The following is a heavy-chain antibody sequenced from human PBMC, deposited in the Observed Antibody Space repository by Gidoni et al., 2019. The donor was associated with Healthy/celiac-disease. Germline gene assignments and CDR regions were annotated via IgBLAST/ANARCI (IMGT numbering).Heavy chain of an antibody. CDR2: INHSGST. Sequence: QVQLQQWGAGLLKPSETLSLTCAVYGGSFSGYYWSWIRQPPGKGLEWIGEINHSGSTNYNPPLKSRVTISVDTSKNQFSLKLSSVTAADTAVYYCARVGGGYSSSSHFDYWGQGTLVTVSS. J-gene: IGHJ4*02. CDR1: GGSFSGYY. D-gene: IGHD6-6*01. V-gene: IGHV4-34*01. CDR3: ARVGGGYSSSSHFDY.